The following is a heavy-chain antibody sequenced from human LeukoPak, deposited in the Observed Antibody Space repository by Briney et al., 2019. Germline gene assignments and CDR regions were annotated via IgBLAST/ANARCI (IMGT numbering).Heavy chain of an antibody. J-gene: IGHJ3*02. CDR1: GYTLTELS. V-gene: IGHV1-24*01. Sequence: GASVKVSCKVSGYTLTELSMHWVRQAPGKGLEWMGGFDPEDGETICAQKFQGRVTMTEGTSTDTAYMELSSLRSEDTAVYYCARWNSDAFDIWGQGTMVTVSS. CDR2: FDPEDGET. D-gene: IGHD1-7*01. CDR3: ARWNSDAFDI.